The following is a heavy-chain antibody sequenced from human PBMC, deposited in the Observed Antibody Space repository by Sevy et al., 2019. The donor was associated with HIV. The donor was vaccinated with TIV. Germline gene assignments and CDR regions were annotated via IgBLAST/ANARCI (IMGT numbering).Heavy chain of an antibody. CDR3: ARGKGSSWYEWNYYYMDV. CDR1: GFTFSSYT. D-gene: IGHD6-19*01. V-gene: IGHV3-64*02. CDR2: ISSNGGGT. J-gene: IGHJ6*03. Sequence: GGSLRLSCAASGFTFSSYTMHWVRQAPGKGLEYVSGISSNGGGTYYADSVKGRFTISRDNSKNTLYLQMGSLRAEDMAVYYCARGKGSSWYEWNYYYMDVWGKGTTFTVSS.